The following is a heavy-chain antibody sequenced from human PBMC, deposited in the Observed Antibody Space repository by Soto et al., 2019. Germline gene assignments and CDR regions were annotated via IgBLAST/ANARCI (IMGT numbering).Heavy chain of an antibody. CDR3: ARDPGRSSNRWRVRQVADGDYYVMDV. J-gene: IGHJ6*02. Sequence: ASVKVSFKASGGSFISDAISWVRQAPGQGLEWVGGIIPIFGTTKYAQKFLGRVTIIADTSTTTAYLELSSLRSEDTAIYYCARDPGRSSNRWRVRQVADGDYYVMDVWGQGTTVTVSS. CDR2: IIPIFGTT. CDR1: GGSFISDA. D-gene: IGHD2-2*01. V-gene: IGHV1-69*06.